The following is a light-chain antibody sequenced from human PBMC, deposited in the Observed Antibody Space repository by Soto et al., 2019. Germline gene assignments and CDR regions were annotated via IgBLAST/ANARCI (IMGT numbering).Light chain of an antibody. CDR2: EVT. CDR1: SSDVGRYKY. J-gene: IGLJ3*02. Sequence: QSVLTQPPSASGSPGQSVTISCTGTSSDVGRYKYVSWYQQHPGKAPKLIIYEVTKRPSGVPDRFSGSKSGNTASLTVSGLQADDEADYYCSSYAGNKNLVFGGGTKVTVL. CDR3: SSYAGNKNLV. V-gene: IGLV2-8*01.